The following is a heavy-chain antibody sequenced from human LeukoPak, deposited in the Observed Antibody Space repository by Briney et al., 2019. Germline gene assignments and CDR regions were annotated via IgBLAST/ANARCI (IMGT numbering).Heavy chain of an antibody. CDR1: GFTFSSYA. Sequence: PGGSLRLSCAASGFTFSSYAMSWVRQAPGKGRECVSALSGSGGSTYYADSVKGRFTISRDNSKNTLYLQMNSLRAEDTAVYYCAKDATEYSGSPYYFDYWGQGTLVTVSS. CDR3: AKDATEYSGSPYYFDY. V-gene: IGHV3-23*01. D-gene: IGHD1-26*01. CDR2: LSGSGGST. J-gene: IGHJ4*02.